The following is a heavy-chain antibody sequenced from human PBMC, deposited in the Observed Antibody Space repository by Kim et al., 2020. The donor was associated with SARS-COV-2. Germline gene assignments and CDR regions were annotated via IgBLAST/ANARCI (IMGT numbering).Heavy chain of an antibody. CDR3: ARGGSGSLDY. J-gene: IGHJ4*02. CDR1: GFTFSRYW. Sequence: GGSLRLSCAASGFTFSRYWMHWVRQAPGKGLVWVSHINGDGRSTSYAVSVKGRVTISRDNAKNTLYLQMNSLRAEDTAVYYCARGGSGSLDYWGQGTLVT. V-gene: IGHV3-74*01. D-gene: IGHD3-16*01. CDR2: INGDGRST.